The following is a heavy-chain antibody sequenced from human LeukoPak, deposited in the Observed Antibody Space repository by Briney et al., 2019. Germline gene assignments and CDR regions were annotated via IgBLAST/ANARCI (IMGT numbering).Heavy chain of an antibody. CDR2: INAGNGNT. CDR1: GYIFTRYA. D-gene: IGHD6-19*01. V-gene: IGHV1-3*01. J-gene: IGHJ4*02. CDR3: ARGIEASSGWYVIDY. Sequence: ASVKVSCKASGYIFTRYAIHWVRQAPGQRLEWMGWINAGNGNTKSSRKMQGRVTITRDTSASTAYMEVSSLTSEDTAVYYCARGIEASSGWYVIDYWGQGTLVTVSS.